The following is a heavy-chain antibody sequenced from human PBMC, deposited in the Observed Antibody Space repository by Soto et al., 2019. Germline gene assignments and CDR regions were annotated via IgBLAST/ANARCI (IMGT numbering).Heavy chain of an antibody. J-gene: IGHJ5*02. CDR1: GFTFSNAW. D-gene: IGHD2-15*01. Sequence: GGSLRLSCAASGFTFSNAWMNWVRQAPGKGLEWVGFIRSKTYGGTTEYAASVKGRFTISRDDSKSIAYLQMNSLKTEDTAVYYCSLGYCSGGSCSTNWFDPWGQGTLVTVSS. CDR3: SLGYCSGGSCSTNWFDP. V-gene: IGHV3-15*07. CDR2: IRSKTYGGTT.